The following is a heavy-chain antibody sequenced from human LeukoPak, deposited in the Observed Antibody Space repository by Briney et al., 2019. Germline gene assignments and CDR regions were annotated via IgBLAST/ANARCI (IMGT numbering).Heavy chain of an antibody. D-gene: IGHD4-17*01. CDR2: IYYSGST. CDR3: ARLSYGYYFDY. J-gene: IGHJ4*02. CDR1: GGSISSYY. Sequence: SETLSLTCTVSGGSISSYYWSWIRQPPGKGLEWLGYIYYSGSTNYNPSLKSRVTISVDTSKNQFSLKLSSVTAADTAVYYCARLSYGYYFDYWGQGTLVTVSS. V-gene: IGHV4-59*08.